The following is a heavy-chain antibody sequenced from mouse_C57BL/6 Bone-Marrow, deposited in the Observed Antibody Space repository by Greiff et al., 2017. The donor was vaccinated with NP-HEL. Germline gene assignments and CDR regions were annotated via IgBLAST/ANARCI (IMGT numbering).Heavy chain of an antibody. V-gene: IGHV1-64*01. J-gene: IGHJ2*01. CDR1: GYTFTSYW. D-gene: IGHD1-1*01. Sequence: VQLQQPGAELVKPGASVKLSCKASGYTFTSYWMHWVKQRPGQGLEWIGMIHPNSGSTNYNEKLKSKAKLTVDKSSSTAYMQLSSLTSEDSAVYYCASYYYGRRYFDYWGQGTTLTVSS. CDR2: IHPNSGST. CDR3: ASYYYGRRYFDY.